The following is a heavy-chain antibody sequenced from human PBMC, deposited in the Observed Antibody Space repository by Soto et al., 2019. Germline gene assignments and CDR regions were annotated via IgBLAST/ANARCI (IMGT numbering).Heavy chain of an antibody. V-gene: IGHV3-23*01. CDR2: ISGSGGST. CDR1: GFTFSSYA. Sequence: GGSLRLSCAASGFTFSSYAMSWVRQAPGEGLEWVSAISGSGGSTYYADSVKGRFTISRDNSENTLYLQMNSLRAEDTAVYYFAKSLSSRGYFDYWGQGTLVTVPS. J-gene: IGHJ4*02. CDR3: AKSLSSRGYFDY. D-gene: IGHD6-6*01.